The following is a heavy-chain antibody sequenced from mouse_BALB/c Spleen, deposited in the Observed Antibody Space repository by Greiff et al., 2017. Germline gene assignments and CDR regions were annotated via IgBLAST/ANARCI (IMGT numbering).Heavy chain of an antibody. Sequence: EVQLVESGPGLVQPSQSLSLTCTVTGFSITSDYAWYWLRQFPGNKLEWMGFISYSGSTSYNPSLKSRISITRDTAKNQFFLQLNSVTTEDTATSFYARDYYGSSLFAYWGQGTLVTVSA. D-gene: IGHD1-1*01. V-gene: IGHV3-2*02. CDR1: GFSITSDYA. CDR3: ARDYYGSSLFAY. J-gene: IGHJ3*01. CDR2: ISYSGST.